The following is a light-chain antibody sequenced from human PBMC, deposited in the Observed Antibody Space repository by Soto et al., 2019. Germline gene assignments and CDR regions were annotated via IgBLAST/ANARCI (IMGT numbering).Light chain of an antibody. CDR3: QQRSNWPPSLT. CDR1: QSINNY. V-gene: IGKV3-11*01. Sequence: IVLTQSPATLSLSPGERATLSCRASQSINNYLAWYQQQPGQAPRLLIYDASNRATGIPARFSGSGSGTDFTLTISSLEPEDFAVYYCQQRSNWPPSLTFGGGTKVEIK. J-gene: IGKJ4*01. CDR2: DAS.